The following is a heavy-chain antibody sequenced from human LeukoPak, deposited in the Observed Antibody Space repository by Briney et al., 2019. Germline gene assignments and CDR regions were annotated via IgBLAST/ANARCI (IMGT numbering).Heavy chain of an antibody. CDR1: GGSISSYY. Sequence: SETLSLTCTVSGGSISSYYWSWIRQPPGKGLEWIGYIYYSGSTNYNPSLKSRVTISVDTSKNQFSLKLSSVTAADTAVYYCARHRPIAVAGLSLDYWGRGTLVTVSS. V-gene: IGHV4-59*08. CDR3: ARHRPIAVAGLSLDY. J-gene: IGHJ4*02. CDR2: IYYSGST. D-gene: IGHD6-19*01.